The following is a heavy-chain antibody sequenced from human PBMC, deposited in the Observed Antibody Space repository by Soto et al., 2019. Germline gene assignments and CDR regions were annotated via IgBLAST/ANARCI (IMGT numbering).Heavy chain of an antibody. Sequence: QITLKESGPTLVKHTQTLTLTCTFSGFSLTTRGGGVGWIRQPPGKALECLALIYWDDDKRYSPSLQSRLSITKASSKNEVVLTMTNVDPVDTATYYCVHIPNYYQYDWFDPWGQGTLDSVSS. CDR2: IYWDDDK. CDR1: GFSLTTRGGG. V-gene: IGHV2-5*02. D-gene: IGHD3-16*01. CDR3: VHIPNYYQYDWFDP. J-gene: IGHJ5*02.